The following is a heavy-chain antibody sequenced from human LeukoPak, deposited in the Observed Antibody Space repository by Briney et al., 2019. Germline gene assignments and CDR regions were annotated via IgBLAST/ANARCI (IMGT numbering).Heavy chain of an antibody. CDR1: GFTFSSYW. D-gene: IGHD6-13*01. J-gene: IGHJ5*02. V-gene: IGHV3-7*01. Sequence: PGGSLRLSCAASGFTFSSYWMSWVRQAPGKGLGWVANITQDGREKYYVDSVKGRFTISRDNAKNSLYLQMNSLRAEDTAVYYCARDRIAAAIFDPWGQGTLVTVSS. CDR3: ARDRIAAAIFDP. CDR2: ITQDGREK.